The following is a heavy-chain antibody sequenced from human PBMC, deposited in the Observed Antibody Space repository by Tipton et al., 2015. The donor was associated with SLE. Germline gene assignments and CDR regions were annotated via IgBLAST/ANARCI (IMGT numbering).Heavy chain of an antibody. V-gene: IGHV4-61*09. CDR2: IFTSGST. J-gene: IGHJ3*02. CDR3: ARVVYSFSDAFDI. CDR1: GASVNSGSYY. D-gene: IGHD6-13*01. Sequence: TLSLTCNVSGASVNSGSYYWSWIRQPAGRGLEWIGHIFTSGSTNYNPSLESRVTISVDTSKNQFSLRLTSVTAADTAVYYCARVVYSFSDAFDIWGQGTLVTASS.